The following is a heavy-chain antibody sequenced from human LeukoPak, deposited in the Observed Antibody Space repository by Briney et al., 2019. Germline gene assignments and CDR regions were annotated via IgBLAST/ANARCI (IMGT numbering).Heavy chain of an antibody. CDR1: GYTFTSYD. V-gene: IGHV1-2*02. CDR3: ARLFRAAGPPSDY. Sequence: GASVKVSCKASGYTFTSYDINWVRQAPGQGLEWMGWINPNSGGTNYAQKFQGRVTMTRDTSISTAYMELSRLRSDDTAVYYCARLFRAAGPPSDYWGQGTLVTVSS. J-gene: IGHJ4*02. CDR2: INPNSGGT. D-gene: IGHD6-13*01.